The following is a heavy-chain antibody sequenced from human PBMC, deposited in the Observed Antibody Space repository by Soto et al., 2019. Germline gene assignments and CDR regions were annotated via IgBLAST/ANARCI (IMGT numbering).Heavy chain of an antibody. V-gene: IGHV4-39*01. CDR3: ARQRFYANWFDP. CDR1: GGSISNATYY. D-gene: IGHD2-2*01. CDR2: IYYSGST. Sequence: PSETLSLTCTVSGGSISNATYYWGWIRQPPGKGLEWIGSIYYSGSTYYNPSLKSRVTISVDTSKNQFSLNLNSVTAADTAVYYCARQRFYANWFDPWGQGTLVTVSS. J-gene: IGHJ5*02.